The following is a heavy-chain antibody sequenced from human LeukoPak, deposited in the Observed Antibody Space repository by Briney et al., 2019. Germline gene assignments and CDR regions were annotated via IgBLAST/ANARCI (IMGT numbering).Heavy chain of an antibody. J-gene: IGHJ4*02. CDR2: IYFSGST. Sequence: SETLSLTCTVSGGSISSYYWSWIRQPPGRGLEWIGNIYFSGSTNYNPSLKSRVSISVDTSKNQFSLKLTSVTAADTAVYYCAREWRQQLAPFDYWGQGTLVTVSS. CDR3: AREWRQQLAPFDY. V-gene: IGHV4-59*12. CDR1: GGSISSYY. D-gene: IGHD6-13*01.